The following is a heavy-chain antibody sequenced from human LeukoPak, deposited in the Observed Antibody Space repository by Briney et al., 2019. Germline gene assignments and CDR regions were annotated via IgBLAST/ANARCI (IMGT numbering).Heavy chain of an antibody. Sequence: PSETLSLTCTVSGGSISSYYWSWIRQPPGKGLEWIGSIYYSGSTYYNPSLKSRVTISVDTSKNQFSLKLSSVTAADTAVYYCARHAGYDFWSGYFFGDAFDIWGQGTMVTVSS. CDR3: ARHAGYDFWSGYFFGDAFDI. CDR2: IYYSGST. D-gene: IGHD3-3*01. V-gene: IGHV4-39*01. CDR1: GGSISSYY. J-gene: IGHJ3*02.